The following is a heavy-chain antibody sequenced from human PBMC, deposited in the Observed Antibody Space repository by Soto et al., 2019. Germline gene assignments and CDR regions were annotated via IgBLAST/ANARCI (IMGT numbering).Heavy chain of an antibody. J-gene: IGHJ4*02. CDR1: GDSISNSRFY. Sequence: PSETLSLTCSVSGDSISNSRFYWAWFRQPPGEGLEWIGSIYHTGNAYYNPSLKSRVTISVDTSKNQFSPKLSSVTAADTAVYYCARRYGGNFDYWGQGTLVTVSS. CDR2: IYHTGNA. CDR3: ARRYGGNFDY. V-gene: IGHV4-39*07. D-gene: IGHD3-16*01.